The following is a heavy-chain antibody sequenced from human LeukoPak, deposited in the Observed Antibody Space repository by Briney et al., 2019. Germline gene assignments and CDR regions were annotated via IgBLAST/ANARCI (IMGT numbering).Heavy chain of an antibody. D-gene: IGHD3-22*01. J-gene: IGHJ4*02. CDR1: GFTFSSYS. CDR2: ISSSSSYI. Sequence: PGGSLRLSCAASGFTFSSYSMNWVRQAPGKGLEWVSSISSSSSYIYYADSVKGRFTISRDNARNSLYLQMNSLRAEDTAVYYCARGGSYYYDSSGYHNPPDYWGQGTLVTVSS. CDR3: ARGGSYYYDSSGYHNPPDY. V-gene: IGHV3-21*01.